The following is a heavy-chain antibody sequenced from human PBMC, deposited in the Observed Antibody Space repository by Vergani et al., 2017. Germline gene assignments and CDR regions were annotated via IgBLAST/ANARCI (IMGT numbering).Heavy chain of an antibody. CDR3: ARESGYYDSSGYYYHLYGMDV. J-gene: IGHJ6*02. D-gene: IGHD3-22*01. CDR2: INTNTGNP. CDR1: GYTFTSYG. Sequence: QVQLVQSGAEVKKPGASVKVSCKASGYTFTSYGISWVRQAPGQGLEWMGWINTNTGNPTYAQGFTGRFVFSLDTSVSTAYLQITRLKAEDTAVYYCARESGYYDSSGYYYHLYGMDVWGQGTTVTVSS. V-gene: IGHV7-4-1*02.